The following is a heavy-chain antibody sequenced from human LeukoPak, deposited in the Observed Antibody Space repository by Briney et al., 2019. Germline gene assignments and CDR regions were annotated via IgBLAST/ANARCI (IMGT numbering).Heavy chain of an antibody. CDR3: ARIGYSSSSFDY. J-gene: IGHJ4*02. V-gene: IGHV3-7*01. CDR1: GFTFSRYW. CDR2: IKQDGSAQ. D-gene: IGHD6-6*01. Sequence: GGSLRLSCAASGFTFSRYWMNWVRQAPGKGLEWVANIKQDGSAQNYVDSVKGRFTISRDNAKISLYLQMNSLRAEDTALYYCARIGYSSSSFDYWDQGTLVTVSS.